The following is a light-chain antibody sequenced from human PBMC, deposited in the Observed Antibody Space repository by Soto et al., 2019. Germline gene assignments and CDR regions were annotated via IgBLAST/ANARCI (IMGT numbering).Light chain of an antibody. Sequence: DIQLTQSPSSLSASVGDRVTITCRASQGISSYLAWYQQKPGKAPKLLIYAASTLQSGVPSRFSGSGSGTEFTLTISSLQPEDFATYYCQQLNSYPITFGPGTRWISN. CDR1: QGISSY. CDR3: QQLNSYPIT. CDR2: AAS. V-gene: IGKV1-9*01. J-gene: IGKJ3*01.